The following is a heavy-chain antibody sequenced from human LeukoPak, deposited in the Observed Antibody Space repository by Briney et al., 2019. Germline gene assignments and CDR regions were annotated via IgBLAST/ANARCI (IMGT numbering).Heavy chain of an antibody. V-gene: IGHV4-31*03. CDR2: IYYSGST. J-gene: IGHJ5*02. CDR1: SGSISNGGYY. D-gene: IGHD3-22*01. CDR3: ARGGDCYDSSGYMGLFDP. Sequence: SQNLSLNCTVSSGSISNGGYYWSWIRQHPGKGLEWIGYIYYSGSTYYNPSLKSRVTISVDTSKNQFSLKLSSVTAADTAVYYCARGGDCYDSSGYMGLFDPWGQGTLVTVSS.